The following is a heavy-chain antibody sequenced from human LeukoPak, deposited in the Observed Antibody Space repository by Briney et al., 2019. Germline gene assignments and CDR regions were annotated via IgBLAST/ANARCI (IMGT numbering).Heavy chain of an antibody. J-gene: IGHJ4*02. Sequence: PGGSLRLSCAASGFRFSSYWMSWVRQAPGKGLEWVANINQDGSEKYYVDSVKGRFTISRDNAENSLYLQMNSLRAEDTAVYYCARDGHPFDLWGQGTLVTVA. V-gene: IGHV3-7*01. CDR3: ARDGHPFDL. CDR2: INQDGSEK. CDR1: GFRFSSYW.